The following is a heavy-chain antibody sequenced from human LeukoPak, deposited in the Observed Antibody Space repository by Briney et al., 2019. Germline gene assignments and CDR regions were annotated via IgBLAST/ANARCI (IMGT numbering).Heavy chain of an antibody. CDR2: IYYSGST. V-gene: IGHV4-39*01. Sequence: SETLSLTCTVSGGSISSSSYYWGWIRQPPGKGLEWIGSIYYSGSTYYNPSLKSRVTISVDTSKNQFSLKLSSVTAADTAVYYCARLRNTAMVSAVDYWGQGTLVTVSS. D-gene: IGHD5-18*01. J-gene: IGHJ4*02. CDR1: GGSISSSSYY. CDR3: ARLRNTAMVSAVDY.